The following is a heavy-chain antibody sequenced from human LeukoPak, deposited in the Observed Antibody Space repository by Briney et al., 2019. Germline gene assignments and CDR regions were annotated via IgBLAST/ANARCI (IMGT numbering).Heavy chain of an antibody. Sequence: ASVKVSCKASGYTFTSYGISWVRQAPGQGLEWMGWINPNSGGTNYAQKFQGRVTMTRDTSISTAYMELSRLRSDDTAVYYCARGDYELYYYYYMDVWGKGTTVTVSS. CDR1: GYTFTSYG. CDR3: ARGDYELYYYYYMDV. CDR2: INPNSGGT. V-gene: IGHV1-2*02. J-gene: IGHJ6*03. D-gene: IGHD3-16*01.